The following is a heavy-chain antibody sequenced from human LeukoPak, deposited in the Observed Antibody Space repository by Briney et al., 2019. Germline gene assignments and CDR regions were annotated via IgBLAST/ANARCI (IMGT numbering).Heavy chain of an antibody. Sequence: GWSLRLSCAASGFTVSSNYMSWVRQAPGKGLEWVSVIYSGGSTYYADSVKGRFTISRDNSKNTLYLQMNSLRAEDTAVCYCAREMAAGHYHDAFDIWGQGTMVTVSS. CDR3: AREMAAGHYHDAFDI. J-gene: IGHJ3*02. CDR1: GFTVSSNY. D-gene: IGHD6-13*01. V-gene: IGHV3-66*01. CDR2: IYSGGST.